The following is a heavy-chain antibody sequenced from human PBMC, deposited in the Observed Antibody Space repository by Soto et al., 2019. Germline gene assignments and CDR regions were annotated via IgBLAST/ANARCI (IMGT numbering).Heavy chain of an antibody. CDR1: GFSLGDYW. CDR2: INQDGSER. J-gene: IGHJ4*02. Sequence: EVKLVASAGGLVQPGGSLTLSCAASGFSLGDYWMRWVRQAPGKGPEWVASINQDGSERKYEDSVKGRFIVSRDNAKNSLWLQMNSLRAEDTAVYYCARVSSAAMDYWGQGILVTVYS. V-gene: IGHV3-7*01. CDR3: ARVSSAAMDY. D-gene: IGHD2-2*01.